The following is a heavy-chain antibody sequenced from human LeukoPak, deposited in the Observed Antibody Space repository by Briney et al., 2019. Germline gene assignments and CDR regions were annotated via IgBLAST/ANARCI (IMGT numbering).Heavy chain of an antibody. D-gene: IGHD2-15*01. Sequence: SVKVSCKASGYTFSNYGISWVRQAPGQGLEWMGRIIPILGIANYAQKFQGRVTITADKSTSTAYMELSSLRSEDTAVYYCARGSGWFDPWGQGTLVTVSS. CDR1: GYTFSNYG. J-gene: IGHJ5*02. CDR2: IIPILGIA. V-gene: IGHV1-69*04. CDR3: ARGSGWFDP.